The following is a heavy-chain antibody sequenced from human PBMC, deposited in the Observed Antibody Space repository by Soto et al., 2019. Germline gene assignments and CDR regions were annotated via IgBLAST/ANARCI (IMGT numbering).Heavy chain of an antibody. Sequence: EVQLVESWGGLVKPGGSLRLSCAASGFTFSSYAMNWVRQAPGKGLEWVSSISSSSTYIYYADSVKGRFTISRDNAKNSLYLQMTSLRDEDTAVYYCARPLHYYDGSGFSAYWGQGTLVTVSS. V-gene: IGHV3-21*01. CDR2: ISSSSTYI. CDR3: ARPLHYYDGSGFSAY. CDR1: GFTFSSYA. J-gene: IGHJ4*02. D-gene: IGHD3-22*01.